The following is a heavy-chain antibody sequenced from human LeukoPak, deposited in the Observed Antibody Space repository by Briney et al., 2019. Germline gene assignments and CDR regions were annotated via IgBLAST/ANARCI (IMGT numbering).Heavy chain of an antibody. Sequence: GGSLRLSCAASRFTFSIFAMNWVRQAPGKGLEWVSAISGSGGSTYYADSVKGRFTISRDNSKNTLYLQMNSLRAEDTAVYYCAKADGYNYEYYFDYWGQGTLVTVSS. V-gene: IGHV3-23*01. J-gene: IGHJ4*02. CDR3: AKADGYNYEYYFDY. CDR2: ISGSGGST. CDR1: RFTFSIFA. D-gene: IGHD5-24*01.